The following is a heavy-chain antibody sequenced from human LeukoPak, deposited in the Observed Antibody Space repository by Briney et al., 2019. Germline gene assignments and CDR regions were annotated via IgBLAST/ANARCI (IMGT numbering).Heavy chain of an antibody. J-gene: IGHJ4*02. D-gene: IGHD3-9*01. V-gene: IGHV3-74*01. CDR1: GFTFSSYW. Sequence: PGGSLRLSCAASGFTFSSYWMHWVRQAPGMGLVWVSRISGDGRTTSYADSVKGRFAISRDNAKNTLYLQMNSLRAEDTAVYYCARLDILTGNYYYFNFWGQGTLVTVSS. CDR2: ISGDGRTT. CDR3: ARLDILTGNYYYFNF.